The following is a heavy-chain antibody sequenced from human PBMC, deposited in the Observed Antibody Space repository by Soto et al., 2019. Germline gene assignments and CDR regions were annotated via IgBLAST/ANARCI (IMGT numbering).Heavy chain of an antibody. Sequence: EVQLVESGGGLVKPGGSLRLSCAASGFTFSTYSMNWVRQAPGKGLEWVSSISSTSSYIYYADSVKGRFTISRDNAKNSLYLQMKSLRAEDTAVYYFAREPNNYDSSVYFGDYLGQGTLVTVSS. V-gene: IGHV3-21*01. D-gene: IGHD3-22*01. CDR3: AREPNNYDSSVYFGDY. J-gene: IGHJ4*01. CDR1: GFTFSTYS. CDR2: ISSTSSYI.